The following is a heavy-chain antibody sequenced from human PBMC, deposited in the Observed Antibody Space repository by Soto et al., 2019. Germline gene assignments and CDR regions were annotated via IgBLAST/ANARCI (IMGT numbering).Heavy chain of an antibody. CDR3: ARVNYDYVWGSYRPYGMEV. Sequence: QLQLQESGSGLVKPSQTLSLTCAVSGGSISSGGYSWSWIRQPPGKGLEWIGYIYHSGSTYYNPSLKSRVIFSVDRSKNQFFLKMSSVTAADTAVYYCARVNYDYVWGSYRPYGMEVWGQGTTVTVSS. J-gene: IGHJ6*02. CDR2: IYHSGST. V-gene: IGHV4-30-2*01. CDR1: GGSISSGGYS. D-gene: IGHD3-16*02.